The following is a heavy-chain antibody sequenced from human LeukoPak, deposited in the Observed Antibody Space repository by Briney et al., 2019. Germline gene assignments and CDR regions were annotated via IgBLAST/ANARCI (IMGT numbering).Heavy chain of an antibody. CDR2: ISGDGGST. CDR1: GFTFDDYA. V-gene: IGHV3-43*02. Sequence: GGSLRLSCAASGFTFDDYAMHWVRQAPGKGLEWVSLISGDGGSTYYADSVKGRFTISRDNSKNSLYLQRNSLRTEDTALYYCAKDIGCSGGSCYFLYYYGMDVWGQGTTVTVSS. D-gene: IGHD2-15*01. J-gene: IGHJ6*02. CDR3: AKDIGCSGGSCYFLYYYGMDV.